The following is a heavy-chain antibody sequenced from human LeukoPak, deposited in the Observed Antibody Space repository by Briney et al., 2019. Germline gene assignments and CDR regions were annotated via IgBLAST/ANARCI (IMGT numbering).Heavy chain of an antibody. CDR2: ISSSNTYI. CDR1: GFTFSSYS. Sequence: PGGSLRLSCVASGFTFSSYSVNWVRQAPGKGLEWVSSISSSNTYIYYADSVKGRFTISRDNAKNPLYLQMNSLRAEDTAVYYCARAAGYCSGGRCYEYYFDYWGQGTLVTVSS. CDR3: ARAAGYCSGGRCYEYYFDY. V-gene: IGHV3-21*01. J-gene: IGHJ4*02. D-gene: IGHD2-15*01.